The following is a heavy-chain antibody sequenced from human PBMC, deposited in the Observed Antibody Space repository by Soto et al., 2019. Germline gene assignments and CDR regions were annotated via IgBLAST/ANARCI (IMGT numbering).Heavy chain of an antibody. V-gene: IGHV6-1*01. J-gene: IGHJ6*02. CDR1: GDRVSRGAVA. CDR2: TYYRSKWYN. CDR3: ARDLSGWYLSDYYYYGMDV. Sequence: PSQTLSLTCVISGDRVSRGAVAWNWIRQSPSRGLEWLGRTYYRSKWYNDYAVSVKSRITINPDTSKNQFSLQLNSVTPEDTAVYYCARDLSGWYLSDYYYYGMDVWGQGTTVTVSS. D-gene: IGHD6-19*01.